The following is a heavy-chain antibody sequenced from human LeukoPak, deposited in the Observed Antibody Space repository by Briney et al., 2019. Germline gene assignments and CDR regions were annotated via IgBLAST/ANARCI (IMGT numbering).Heavy chain of an antibody. J-gene: IGHJ6*04. V-gene: IGHV4-4*07. CDR3: AREERGPPLKSIAAAGPPNV. D-gene: IGHD6-13*01. Sequence: SETLSLTCTVSGGSISSYYWSWIRQPAGKGLEWIGRIYTSWSTNYNPSLKSRVTISVDKSKNQFSLKLSSVTAADTAVYYCAREERGPPLKSIAAAGPPNVWGKGTTVTVSS. CDR1: GGSISSYY. CDR2: IYTSWST.